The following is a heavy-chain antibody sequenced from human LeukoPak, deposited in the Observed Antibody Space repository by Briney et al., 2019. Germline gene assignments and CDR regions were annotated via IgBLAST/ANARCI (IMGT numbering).Heavy chain of an antibody. CDR3: ARFYCSGGSCYPFDY. V-gene: IGHV4-31*03. Sequence: SETLSLTCTVSVGSISSGCYYWSWIRQHPGKGLEWIGYIYYSGSTYYNPSLKSRVTISVDTSKNQFSLKLSSVTAADTAVYYCARFYCSGGSCYPFDYWGQGTLVTVSS. CDR2: IYYSGST. J-gene: IGHJ4*02. CDR1: VGSISSGCYY. D-gene: IGHD2-15*01.